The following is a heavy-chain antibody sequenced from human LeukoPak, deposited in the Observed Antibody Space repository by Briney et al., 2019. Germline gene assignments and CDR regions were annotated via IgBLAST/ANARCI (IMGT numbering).Heavy chain of an antibody. D-gene: IGHD1-1*01. J-gene: IGHJ4*02. V-gene: IGHV4-30-2*01. CDR3: VRDVSQRRHFDY. CDR1: GGSLSSGAYY. CDR2: FYGSGSA. Sequence: SQTLSLTCTVSGGSLSSGAYYWSWIRQPPGKGLEWIGYFYGSGSASYNPSLKSRVTISVDRSNNQFSLKMSSVTAADTAVYYCVRDVSQRRHFDYWGQGTLVTVSS.